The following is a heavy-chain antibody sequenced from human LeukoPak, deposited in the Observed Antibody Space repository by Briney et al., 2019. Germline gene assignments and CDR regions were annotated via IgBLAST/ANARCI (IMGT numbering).Heavy chain of an antibody. V-gene: IGHV3-30*18. CDR2: ISYDGSNK. Sequence: GGSLRLSCAASGFTFSSYGMHWVRQAPGKGLEWVAVISYDGSNKYYADSVKGRFTISRDNSKNTLYLQMNSLRAEDTAVYYCAKDGVEMATITALDYWGQGTLVTVSS. D-gene: IGHD5-24*01. CDR1: GFTFSSYG. CDR3: AKDGVEMATITALDY. J-gene: IGHJ4*02.